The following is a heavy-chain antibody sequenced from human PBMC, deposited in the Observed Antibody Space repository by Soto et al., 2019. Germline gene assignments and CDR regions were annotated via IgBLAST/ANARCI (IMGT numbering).Heavy chain of an antibody. CDR2: IGYDGSIK. Sequence: QVQLVESGGGVVQPGRSLRLSCAASGFTFNTYGMHWVRQAPGRGLEWVAVIGYDGSIKYYADSVKGRFTISRDNSKNTLYLQMNSLRTEDTAVYYCARIDCTGGSCRPYAYYDMDVWGQGTTVTVSS. CDR1: GFTFNTYG. D-gene: IGHD2-15*01. CDR3: ARIDCTGGSCRPYAYYDMDV. J-gene: IGHJ6*02. V-gene: IGHV3-33*01.